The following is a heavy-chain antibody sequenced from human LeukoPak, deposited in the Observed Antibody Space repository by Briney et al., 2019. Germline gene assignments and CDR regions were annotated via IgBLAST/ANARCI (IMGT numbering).Heavy chain of an antibody. V-gene: IGHV4-34*01. J-gene: IGHJ4*02. CDR2: INHSGST. D-gene: IGHD6-19*01. Sequence: PSETLSLTCAVYGGSFSGYYWSWIRQPPGKGLEWIGGINHSGSTNYNPSLKSRVTISVDTSKNQFSLKLSSVTAADTAVYYCARTAVAGTVGYFDYWGQGTLVTVSS. CDR3: ARTAVAGTVGYFDY. CDR1: GGSFSGYY.